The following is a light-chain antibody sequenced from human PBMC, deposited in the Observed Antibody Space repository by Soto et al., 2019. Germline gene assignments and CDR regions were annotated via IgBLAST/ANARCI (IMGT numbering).Light chain of an antibody. J-gene: IGLJ3*02. Sequence: QSALTQPASVSGSPGQWITISCTGTSRDIGTYYYVSWYQHHPGKAPKVIIHDVSTRPSGVSDRFSGSKSDNTASLTISGLQPDDEADYYCSSYTISNTLVFGGGTKLTVL. CDR2: DVS. CDR1: SRDIGTYYY. V-gene: IGLV2-14*03. CDR3: SSYTISNTLV.